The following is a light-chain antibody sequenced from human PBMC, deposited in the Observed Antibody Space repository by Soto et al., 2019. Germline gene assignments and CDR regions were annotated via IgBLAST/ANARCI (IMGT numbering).Light chain of an antibody. CDR3: QQYASSPRT. Sequence: EIVLTQSPGTLSLSPGERATLSCRASQSVSSYLAWYQQRPGQAPRLLIYGASSRATGIPDRFSATGSGTDFPLTISRLEPEDFAVFYCQQYASSPRTFGQGTKV. V-gene: IGKV3-20*01. CDR1: QSVSSY. J-gene: IGKJ1*01. CDR2: GAS.